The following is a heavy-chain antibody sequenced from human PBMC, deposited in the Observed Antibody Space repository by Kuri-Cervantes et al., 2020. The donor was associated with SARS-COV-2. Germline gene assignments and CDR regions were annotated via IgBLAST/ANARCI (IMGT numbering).Heavy chain of an antibody. CDR1: GGTFSGYY. Sequence: ESLKISCAVYGGTFSGYYWRWIRQPPGKGLEWIGEINHSGSTNYNPSLKSRVTISVDTSKNQFSLKLSYVTAADTAVYYCARGGFWYGAGYFDYWGQGTLVTVSS. CDR3: ARGGFWYGAGYFDY. CDR2: INHSGST. V-gene: IGHV4-34*01. D-gene: IGHD4-17*01. J-gene: IGHJ4*02.